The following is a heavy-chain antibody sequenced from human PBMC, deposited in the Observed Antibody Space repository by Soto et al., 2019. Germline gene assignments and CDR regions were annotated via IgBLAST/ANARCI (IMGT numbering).Heavy chain of an antibody. CDR1: GGSFSGYY. Sequence: QVQLQQWGAGLLKPSETLSLTCAVYGGSFSGYYWSWIRQPPGKGLEWIGEIHHSGSTNSNPSPKSRVTISVDTSKNQFSLKLSSVTAADTAVYYCARGPYCSSTSCYTAHFDYWGQGTLVTVSS. J-gene: IGHJ4*02. CDR3: ARGPYCSSTSCYTAHFDY. V-gene: IGHV4-34*01. D-gene: IGHD2-2*02. CDR2: IHHSGST.